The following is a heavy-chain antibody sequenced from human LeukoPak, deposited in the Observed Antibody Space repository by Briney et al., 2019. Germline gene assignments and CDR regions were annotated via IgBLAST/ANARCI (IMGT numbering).Heavy chain of an antibody. CDR3: ARGGYCSSTSCRGSPNWFDP. D-gene: IGHD2-2*01. J-gene: IGHJ5*02. Sequence: SETLSLICIVSGGSISSYYWSWIRQPAGKGLEWIGRIYTSGSTNYNPSLKSRVTMSVDTSKNQFSLKLSSVTAADTAVYYCARGGYCSSTSCRGSPNWFDPWGQGTLVTVSS. CDR1: GGSISSYY. V-gene: IGHV4-4*07. CDR2: IYTSGST.